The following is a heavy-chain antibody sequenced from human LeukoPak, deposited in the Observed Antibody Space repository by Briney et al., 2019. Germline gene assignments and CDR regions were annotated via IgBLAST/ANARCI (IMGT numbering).Heavy chain of an antibody. J-gene: IGHJ3*02. CDR3: ARGLLYGGNPPNAFDI. V-gene: IGHV3-21*01. D-gene: IGHD4-23*01. Sequence: PGGSLRLSCAASGFTFSSYSMNWVRQAPGKGLEWVSSISSSSSYIYYADSVKGRFAISRDNAKNSLYLQMNSLRAEDTAVYYCARGLLYGGNPPNAFDIWGQGTMVTVSS. CDR2: ISSSSSYI. CDR1: GFTFSSYS.